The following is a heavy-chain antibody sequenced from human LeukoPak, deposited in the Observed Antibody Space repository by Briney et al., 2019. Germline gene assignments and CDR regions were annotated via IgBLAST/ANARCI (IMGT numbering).Heavy chain of an antibody. CDR2: IPYDGSNK. Sequence: GGSLRLSCAASGFTFSTYGMHWVRQAPGKGLEWGAFIPYDGSNKYYADSLKGQFTISRDNSKNTLYLQMNSLRAEDAPVYYCAKGSLVGGTSRAFDMWGQGTMVTVSS. CDR3: AKGSLVGGTSRAFDM. CDR1: GFTFSTYG. J-gene: IGHJ3*02. D-gene: IGHD1-26*01. V-gene: IGHV3-30*02.